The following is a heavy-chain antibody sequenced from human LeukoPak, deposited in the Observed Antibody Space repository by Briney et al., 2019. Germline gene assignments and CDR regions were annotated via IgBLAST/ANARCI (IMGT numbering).Heavy chain of an antibody. D-gene: IGHD3-16*01. J-gene: IGHJ4*02. Sequence: GGSLRLSCAASVFTFDDYAMHWVRQAPGKGVEWVSGICWNSGSIGYADSVKGRFTISRDNANNSLYLQMNSLRAEDTALYYCAKPPSLGHKVFDYWGRGTLVTVSS. V-gene: IGHV3-9*01. CDR2: ICWNSGSI. CDR3: AKPPSLGHKVFDY. CDR1: VFTFDDYA.